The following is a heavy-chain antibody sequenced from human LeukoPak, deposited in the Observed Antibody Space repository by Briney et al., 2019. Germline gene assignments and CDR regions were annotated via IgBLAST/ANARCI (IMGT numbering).Heavy chain of an antibody. V-gene: IGHV3-7*03. CDR3: ARAPRYCSGGTCLLARFDY. J-gene: IGHJ4*02. CDR1: GFTFSTYW. CDR2: IKQDGSEK. Sequence: PGGSLRLSCAATGFTFSTYWMSWVRQAPGKGLEWVANIKQDGSEKYYVDSVKGRFTISRDNAKISLYLQMNSLRAEDTAVYYCARAPRYCSGGTCLLARFDYWGQGTLATVSS. D-gene: IGHD2-15*01.